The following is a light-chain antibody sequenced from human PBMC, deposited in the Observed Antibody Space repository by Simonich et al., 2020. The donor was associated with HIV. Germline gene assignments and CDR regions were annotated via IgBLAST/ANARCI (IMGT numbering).Light chain of an antibody. CDR2: DVS. Sequence: QSALTQPASVSGSPGQSITISCTGTSSDVGGYNYVSWYQQHPGKAPKLMIYDVSNRPSWVSNRFPGSKSGNTASLTISGLQAEDEADYYCCSYAGSNTFVVFGGGTKLTVL. J-gene: IGLJ2*01. V-gene: IGLV2-14*03. CDR3: CSYAGSNTFVV. CDR1: SSDVGGYNY.